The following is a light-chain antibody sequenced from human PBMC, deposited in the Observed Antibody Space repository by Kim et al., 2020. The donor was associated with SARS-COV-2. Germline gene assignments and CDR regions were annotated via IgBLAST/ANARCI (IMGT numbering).Light chain of an antibody. V-gene: IGLV3-21*03. CDR1: NIGSKS. J-gene: IGLJ2*01. CDR3: QVWDSSSDHVV. CDR2: DDS. Sequence: PGKTARITCGGNNIGSKSVHWYQQKPGQAPVLVVYDDSDRPAGIPERFSGSNSVNTATLTISRVEAGDEADYYCQVWDSSSDHVVFGGGTQLTVL.